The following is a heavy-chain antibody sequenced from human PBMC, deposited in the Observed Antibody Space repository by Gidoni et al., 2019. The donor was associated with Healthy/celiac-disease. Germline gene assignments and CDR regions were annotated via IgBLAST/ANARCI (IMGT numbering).Heavy chain of an antibody. D-gene: IGHD3-22*01. CDR2: IRSKAYGGTT. Sequence: EVQLVESGGGLVKPGRSLRLSCTASGFPFGDYAMSWFRQAPGKGLEWVGFIRSKAYGGTTEYAASVKGRFTISRDDSKSIAYLQMNSLKTEDTAVYYCTRAPPTYYYDSSGYYYPDYWGQGTLVTVSS. CDR1: GFPFGDYA. J-gene: IGHJ4*02. CDR3: TRAPPTYYYDSSGYYYPDY. V-gene: IGHV3-49*05.